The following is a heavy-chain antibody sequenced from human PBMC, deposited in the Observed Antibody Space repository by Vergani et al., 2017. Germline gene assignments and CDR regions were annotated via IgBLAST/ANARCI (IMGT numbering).Heavy chain of an antibody. Sequence: QVRLQESGPGLVKPSETLSPTCSVPGGSMSGYYWSWIRQPPGKELEWIGYMYHSGSTNYNPSLETRVTISGDTSENQFSLKLNSVTAADTAVYYCGRVADFYGLGSRLLDLWGQGILVTVSS. CDR2: MYHSGST. CDR1: GGSMSGYY. J-gene: IGHJ5*02. CDR3: GRVADFYGLGSRLLDL. D-gene: IGHD3-10*01. V-gene: IGHV4-59*01.